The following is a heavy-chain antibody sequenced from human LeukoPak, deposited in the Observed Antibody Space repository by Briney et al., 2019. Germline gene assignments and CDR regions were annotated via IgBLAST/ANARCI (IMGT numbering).Heavy chain of an antibody. CDR1: GFTFSSYA. J-gene: IGHJ6*02. CDR2: ISGSGGST. Sequence: GGSLRLSCAASGFTFSSYAMSWVRQAPGKGLEWVSAISGSGGSTYYADSVKGRFTISRDNSKNTLYLQMNSLRAEDTAVYYCARDQYSSGWYNGMDVWGQGTTVTVSS. D-gene: IGHD6-19*01. V-gene: IGHV3-23*01. CDR3: ARDQYSSGWYNGMDV.